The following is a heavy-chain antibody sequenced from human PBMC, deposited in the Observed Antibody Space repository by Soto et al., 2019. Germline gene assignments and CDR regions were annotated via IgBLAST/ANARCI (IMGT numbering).Heavy chain of an antibody. Sequence: SVKVCVRDSSYTFLGYYIHWLRQAPGQGLEWMGWINPNSGGTNYAQKFQGRVTVTRDTPTSTAYMELSRLTSDDTAVYYSARSLTEGYCTITGCYTRPLYGMDVWGQGTTVTVSS. J-gene: IGHJ6*02. CDR2: INPNSGGT. CDR3: ARSLTEGYCTITGCYTRPLYGMDV. CDR1: SYTFLGYY. V-gene: IGHV1-2*02. D-gene: IGHD2-2*02.